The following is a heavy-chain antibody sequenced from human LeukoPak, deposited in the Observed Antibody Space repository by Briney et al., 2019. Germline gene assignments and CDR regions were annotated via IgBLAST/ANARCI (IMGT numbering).Heavy chain of an antibody. CDR1: GYTFTSYG. Sequence: ASVKVSCKASGYTFTSYGISWVRQAPGQGLEWMGWISAYNGNTNYAQKLQGRVTMTTDTSTSTAYMELRSLRSDDTAVYYCARATSGYYYDSSGYYTYYFDYWGQGTLVTVSS. J-gene: IGHJ4*02. V-gene: IGHV1-18*01. CDR3: ARATSGYYYDSSGYYTYYFDY. CDR2: ISAYNGNT. D-gene: IGHD3-22*01.